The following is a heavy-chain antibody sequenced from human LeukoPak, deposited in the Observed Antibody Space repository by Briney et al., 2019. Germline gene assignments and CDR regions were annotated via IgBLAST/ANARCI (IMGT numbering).Heavy chain of an antibody. J-gene: IGHJ3*02. Sequence: GGSLRLSCAASGFTVSSNYVSWARQAPGKGLEWVSVIYSGGSTYYADSVKGRFTISRDNSKNTLYLQMNSLRAEDTAVYYCARDKPGVLWGSGAFDIWGQGTMVTVSS. CDR2: IYSGGST. V-gene: IGHV3-53*01. CDR3: ARDKPGVLWGSGAFDI. CDR1: GFTVSSNY. D-gene: IGHD7-27*01.